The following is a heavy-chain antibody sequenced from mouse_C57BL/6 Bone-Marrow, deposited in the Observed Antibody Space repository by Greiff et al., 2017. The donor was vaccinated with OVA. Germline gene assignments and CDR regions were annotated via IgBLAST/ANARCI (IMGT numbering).Heavy chain of an antibody. CDR3: ARLYYGSSYAMDY. CDR2: ISSGGSYT. CDR1: GFTFSSYG. J-gene: IGHJ4*01. D-gene: IGHD1-1*01. V-gene: IGHV5-6*01. Sequence: DVHLVESGGDLVKPGGSLKLSCAASGFTFSSYGMSWVRQTPDKRLEWVATISSGGSYTYYPDSVKGRFTISRDNAKNTLYLQMSSLKSEDTAMYYCARLYYGSSYAMDYWGQGTSVTVSS.